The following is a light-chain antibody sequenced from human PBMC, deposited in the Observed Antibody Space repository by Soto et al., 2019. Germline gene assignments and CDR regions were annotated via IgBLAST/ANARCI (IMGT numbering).Light chain of an antibody. CDR1: QIVSSY. V-gene: IGKV3-11*01. Sequence: EIVLTQSPATLSLSPGERATLSCRASQIVSSYLAWYQQKPGQAPRLLIYDASNRATGIPARFSGSGSGTDFTLTISSLEPEDFAVYYCQQDGYTFGQGTKLEIK. CDR2: DAS. CDR3: QQDGYT. J-gene: IGKJ2*01.